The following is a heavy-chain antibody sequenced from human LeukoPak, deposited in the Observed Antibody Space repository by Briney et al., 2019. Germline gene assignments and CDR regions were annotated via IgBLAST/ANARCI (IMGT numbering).Heavy chain of an antibody. D-gene: IGHD6-13*01. V-gene: IGHV3-48*03. CDR1: GFTFSSYE. CDR3: ATPPAAGAYYYYGMDV. CDR2: ISSSSSTI. J-gene: IGHJ6*02. Sequence: GGSLRLSCAASGFTFSSYEMNWVRQAPGKGLEWVSYISSSSSTIYYADSVKGRFTISRDNAKNSLYLQMNSLRAEDTAVYYYATPPAAGAYYYYGMDVWGQGTTVTVSS.